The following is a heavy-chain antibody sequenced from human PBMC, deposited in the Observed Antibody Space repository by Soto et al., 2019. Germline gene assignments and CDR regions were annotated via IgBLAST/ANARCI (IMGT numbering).Heavy chain of an antibody. V-gene: IGHV4-59*01. Sequence: TLSLTCSVSGGPLRTYYWNWIRQTPGRGLEWIGYIYYSGSTDYNPSLKSRVTISVDRSKNHFSLNLTSVTAADTAVYYCARGSWSGSYIYPLDVWGPGTTVTVSS. J-gene: IGHJ6*02. CDR3: ARGSWSGSYIYPLDV. CDR1: GGPLRTYY. D-gene: IGHD3-3*01. CDR2: IYYSGST.